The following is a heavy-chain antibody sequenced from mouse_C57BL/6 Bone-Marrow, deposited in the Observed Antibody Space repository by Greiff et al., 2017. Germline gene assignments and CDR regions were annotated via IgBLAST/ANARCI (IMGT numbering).Heavy chain of an antibody. CDR3: ARVITTVVASYRYFDY. Sequence: EVQLMESGGGLVQPGGSLKLSCAASGFTFSDYGMAWVRQAPRKGPEWVAFISNLAYSIYYADTVTGRFTISRENAKNTLYLEMSSLRSEDTAMYYCARVITTVVASYRYFDYWGQGTTLTVSS. CDR2: ISNLAYSI. J-gene: IGHJ2*01. V-gene: IGHV5-15*01. CDR1: GFTFSDYG. D-gene: IGHD1-1*01.